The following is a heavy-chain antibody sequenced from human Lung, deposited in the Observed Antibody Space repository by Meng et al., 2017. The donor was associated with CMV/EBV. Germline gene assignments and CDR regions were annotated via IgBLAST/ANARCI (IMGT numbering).Heavy chain of an antibody. V-gene: IGHV3-7*01. D-gene: IGHD3-22*01. J-gene: IGHJ4*02. Sequence: SCAASGFTFSSYWMSWVRQAPGKGLEWVANIKQDGSEKYYVDSVKGRFTISRDNAKNSLYLQINSLRAEDTAVYYCARETDSSGWDYWGQGTLVTVSS. CDR1: GFTFSSYW. CDR2: IKQDGSEK. CDR3: ARETDSSGWDY.